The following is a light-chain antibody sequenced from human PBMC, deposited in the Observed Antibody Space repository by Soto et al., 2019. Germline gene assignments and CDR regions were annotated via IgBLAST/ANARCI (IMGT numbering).Light chain of an antibody. CDR1: QSVSSSY. V-gene: IGKV3-20*01. CDR2: GAS. CDR3: QQYGSSLI. J-gene: IGKJ3*01. Sequence: EILLTQSPGTLSLTPGERATLSCRASQSVSSSYLAWYQQKPGQAPRLLIYGASSRATGIPDRFSGSGSGTDFTLTISRLEPEDFAVYYCQQYGSSLIFGPGTKVDIK.